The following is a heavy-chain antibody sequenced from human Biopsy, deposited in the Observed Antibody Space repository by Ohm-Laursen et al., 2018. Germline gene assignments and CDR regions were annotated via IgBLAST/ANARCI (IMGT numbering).Heavy chain of an antibody. CDR3: ARGYCTAINCYMLRSFYFDS. Sequence: SLRLSCAASGFSSKTYWMNWVRQAPGKGLEWVANIRQDGKEEFYVDSVKGRFTISRDNAKNSLYLQMNSLRAEDTGVYYCARGYCTAINCYMLRSFYFDSWGQGAPVTVSS. J-gene: IGHJ4*02. CDR2: IRQDGKEE. CDR1: GFSSKTYW. D-gene: IGHD2-2*02. V-gene: IGHV3-7*01.